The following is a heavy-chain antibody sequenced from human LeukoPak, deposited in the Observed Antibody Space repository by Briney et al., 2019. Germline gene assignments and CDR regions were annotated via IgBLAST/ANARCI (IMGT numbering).Heavy chain of an antibody. J-gene: IGHJ4*02. CDR3: AREVREYQLLGSIDY. V-gene: IGHV3-21*01. Sequence: PGGSLRLSCAASGFTFSSYSMNWVRQAPGKGLEWVSSISSSSSYICYADSVKGRFTISRDNAKNSLYLQMNSLRAEDTAVYYCAREVREYQLLGSIDYWGQGTLVTVSS. D-gene: IGHD2-2*01. CDR2: ISSSSSYI. CDR1: GFTFSSYS.